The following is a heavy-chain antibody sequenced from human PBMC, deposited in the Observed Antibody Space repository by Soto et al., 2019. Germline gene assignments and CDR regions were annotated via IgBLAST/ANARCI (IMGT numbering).Heavy chain of an antibody. CDR2: LYYSSSTSTGST. V-gene: IGHV4-39*01. D-gene: IGHD5-18*01. CDR1: GGSISSSTSY. CDR3: ATPRGYSYGYFDF. Sequence: SETLSLTCSVSGGSISSSTSYWGWVRQPPGKRLEGIGSLYYSSSTSTGSTYYNPSLQSRGTISVDTSKNQFSLKLTSATATATAIYYCATPRGYSYGYFDFWGQGTLVTVSS. J-gene: IGHJ4*02.